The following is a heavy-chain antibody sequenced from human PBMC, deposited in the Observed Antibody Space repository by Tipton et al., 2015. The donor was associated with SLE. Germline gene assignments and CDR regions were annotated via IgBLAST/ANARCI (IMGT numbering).Heavy chain of an antibody. CDR2: IYYSGST. D-gene: IGHD3-16*02. CDR1: GGSISSHY. J-gene: IGHJ4*02. Sequence: TLSLTCTVSGGSISSHYWSWIRQPPGKGLEWIGYIYYSGSTNYNPSLKSRVTISVDTSKNQFSLKLSSVTAADTAVYYCAAAQVYDYIWGSYRPFSHDYWGQGTLVTVSS. V-gene: IGHV4-59*11. CDR3: AAAQVYDYIWGSYRPFSHDY.